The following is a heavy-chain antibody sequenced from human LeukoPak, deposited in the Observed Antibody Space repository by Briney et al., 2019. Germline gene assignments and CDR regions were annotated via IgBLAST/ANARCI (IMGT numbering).Heavy chain of an antibody. Sequence: ASVKVSCKASGGTFSSYAISWVRQAPGQGLEWMGRIIPILGIANYAQKFQGRVTITADKSTSTAYMELSSLRSEDTAVYYCARDAGLGDSSGYYSAPFGYWGQGTLVTVSS. CDR2: IIPILGIA. D-gene: IGHD3-22*01. J-gene: IGHJ4*02. CDR1: GGTFSSYA. V-gene: IGHV1-69*04. CDR3: ARDAGLGDSSGYYSAPFGY.